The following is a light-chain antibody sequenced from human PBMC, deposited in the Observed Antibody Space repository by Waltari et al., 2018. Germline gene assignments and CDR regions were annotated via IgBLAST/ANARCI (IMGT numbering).Light chain of an antibody. V-gene: IGLV2-23*01. Sequence: QSALTQPASVSGSPGQSITISCTGTSSDVGTYNLVSCYQQHPGQAPKLMIYEGTNRPAGGSNRVCGSKSGNTASLTISGLQAEDEAHYYCCSYAGGRPHVVFGGGTQLTVL. J-gene: IGLJ2*01. CDR1: SSDVGTYNL. CDR2: EGT. CDR3: CSYAGGRPHVV.